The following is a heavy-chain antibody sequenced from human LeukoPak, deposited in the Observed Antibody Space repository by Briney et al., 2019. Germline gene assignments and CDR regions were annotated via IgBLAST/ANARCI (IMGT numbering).Heavy chain of an antibody. D-gene: IGHD2-2*01. J-gene: IGHJ4*02. V-gene: IGHV4-4*02. CDR3: ARVKDCSSTTCWLYFDY. CDR1: GGSISSSNW. Sequence: SETLSLTCAVSGGSISSSNWWSWVRQPPGKGLEWIGEISHTGNTNYNPSLKSRVAISVDNSKNQFSLNLSSVTAADTAVYYCARVKDCSSTTCWLYFDYWGQGTLVTVSS. CDR2: ISHTGNT.